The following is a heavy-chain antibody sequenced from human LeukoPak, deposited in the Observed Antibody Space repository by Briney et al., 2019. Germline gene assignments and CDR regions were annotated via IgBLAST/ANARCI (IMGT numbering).Heavy chain of an antibody. CDR2: IYYSGST. Sequence: SETLSLTCTVSGGSISSSSYYWGWIRQPPEKGLEWIGSIYYSGSTYYNPSLKSRVTISVDTSKNQFSLKLSPVTAADTAVYYCARHVRITLIRGARGYYHYYMDVWGKGTTVTVSS. CDR1: GGSISSSSYY. D-gene: IGHD3-10*01. CDR3: ARHVRITLIRGARGYYHYYMDV. J-gene: IGHJ6*03. V-gene: IGHV4-39*01.